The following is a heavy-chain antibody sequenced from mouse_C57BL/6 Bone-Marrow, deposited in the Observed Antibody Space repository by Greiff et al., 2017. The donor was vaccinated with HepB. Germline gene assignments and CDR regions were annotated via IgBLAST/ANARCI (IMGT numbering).Heavy chain of an antibody. CDR3: ARLVITTVVATRFDY. Sequence: QVQLKQPGAELVKPGASVKMSCKASGYTFTSYWITWVKQRPGQGLEWIGDIYPGSGSNNYNEKFKSKATLTVDTSSSTAYMQLSSLTSEDSAVYYWARLVITTVVATRFDYWGQGTTLTVSS. CDR1: GYTFTSYW. V-gene: IGHV1-55*01. J-gene: IGHJ2*01. D-gene: IGHD1-1*01. CDR2: IYPGSGSN.